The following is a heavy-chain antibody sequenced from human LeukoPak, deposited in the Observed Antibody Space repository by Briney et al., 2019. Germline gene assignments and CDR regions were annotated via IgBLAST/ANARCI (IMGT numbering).Heavy chain of an antibody. CDR2: ISSSSYI. Sequence: GGSLRLSCAASGFTFSSYSMNWVRQAPGKGLEWVSSISSSSYIYYADSVKGRFTISRDNAKNSLYLQMNSLRAEDTAVYYCARDRSYGSGSSLYGMDVWGQGTTVTVSS. J-gene: IGHJ6*02. V-gene: IGHV3-21*01. CDR1: GFTFSSYS. CDR3: ARDRSYGSGSSLYGMDV. D-gene: IGHD3-10*01.